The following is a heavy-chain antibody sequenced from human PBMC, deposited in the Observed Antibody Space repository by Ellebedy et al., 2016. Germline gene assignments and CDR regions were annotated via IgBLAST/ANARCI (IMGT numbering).Heavy chain of an antibody. CDR3: ATSRSLDY. CDR2: IYYSGST. D-gene: IGHD3-10*01. V-gene: IGHV4-39*07. Sequence: SETLSLTCTVSGGSISSSSYYWGWIRQPPGKGLEWIGSIYYSGSTYYNPSLKSRVTISVDTSKNQFSLKLSSVTAADTAVYYCATSRSLDYWGQGTLVTVSS. J-gene: IGHJ4*02. CDR1: GGSISSSSYY.